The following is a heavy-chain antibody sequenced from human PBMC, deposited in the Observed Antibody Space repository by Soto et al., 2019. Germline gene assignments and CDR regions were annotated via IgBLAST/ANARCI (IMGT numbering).Heavy chain of an antibody. CDR2: INHSGST. V-gene: IGHV4-34*01. Sequence: QVQLQQWGAGLLKPSETLSLTCAVYGGSFSGYYWSWXRQPPXTGLEWIGEINHSGSTNYNPSLKSRVTISVDTSKNQFSLKLSSVTAADTAVYYCARGLSAIVFWGQGTLVTVSS. D-gene: IGHD1-26*01. J-gene: IGHJ4*02. CDR3: ARGLSAIVF. CDR1: GGSFSGYY.